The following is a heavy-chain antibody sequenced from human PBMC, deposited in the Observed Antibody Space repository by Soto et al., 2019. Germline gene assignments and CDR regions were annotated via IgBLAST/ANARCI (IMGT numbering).Heavy chain of an antibody. Sequence: QVQLVQSGAEVKKPGASVKVSCKASGYTFTSYDINWVRQATGQGLEWMGWMNPNSGNTGYAQKFQGRVTMTRNTPLSKACLELSSRRSEDAAVYYCARGRSSSWYLISRSTPEDYWGQGTLVTVSS. CDR1: GYTFTSYD. V-gene: IGHV1-8*01. D-gene: IGHD6-13*01. CDR3: ARGRSSSWYLISRSTPEDY. J-gene: IGHJ4*02. CDR2: MNPNSGNT.